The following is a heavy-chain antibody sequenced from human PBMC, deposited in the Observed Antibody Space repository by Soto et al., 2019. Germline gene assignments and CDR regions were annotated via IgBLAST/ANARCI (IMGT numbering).Heavy chain of an antibody. J-gene: IGHJ5*02. D-gene: IGHD4-17*01. Sequence: QVQLGQSGAEVKKHGASEKVSCKASGYTFTSYGISWVRQAPGQGLEWMGWISAYNGNTNYAQKLQGRVTMTTDTSTSTAYMELRSLRSDDTAVYYCARVNYGDYGSWWFDPCGQGTLVTVSS. V-gene: IGHV1-18*01. CDR3: ARVNYGDYGSWWFDP. CDR2: ISAYNGNT. CDR1: GYTFTSYG.